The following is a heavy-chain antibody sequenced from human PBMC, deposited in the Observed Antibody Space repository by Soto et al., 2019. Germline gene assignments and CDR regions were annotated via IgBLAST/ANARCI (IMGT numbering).Heavy chain of an antibody. J-gene: IGHJ4*02. Sequence: PGGSLRLSCAASGFTVSSNYMSWVRQAPGKGLEWVSVIYSGDSTYYADSVKGRFTISRDNSKNTLYLQMNSLRAEDTAVYYCARSLRRSLPSPFDYWGQGTLVTVSS. CDR3: ARSLRRSLPSPFDY. D-gene: IGHD5-12*01. CDR2: IYSGDST. V-gene: IGHV3-66*01. CDR1: GFTVSSNY.